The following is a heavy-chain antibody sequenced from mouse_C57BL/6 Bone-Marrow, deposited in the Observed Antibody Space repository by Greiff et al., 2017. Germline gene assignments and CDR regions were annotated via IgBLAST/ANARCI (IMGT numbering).Heavy chain of an antibody. Sequence: QVQLQQPGAELVKPGASVKMSCKASGYTFTSYWITWVKQRPGQGLEWIGDIYPGSGSTNYNEKFKSKATLTVDTSSSTAYMQLSSLTSEDSAVYYCAREGYYYGSSYVGAWFAYWGQGTLVTVSA. D-gene: IGHD1-1*01. CDR2: IYPGSGST. CDR3: AREGYYYGSSYVGAWFAY. J-gene: IGHJ3*01. CDR1: GYTFTSYW. V-gene: IGHV1-55*01.